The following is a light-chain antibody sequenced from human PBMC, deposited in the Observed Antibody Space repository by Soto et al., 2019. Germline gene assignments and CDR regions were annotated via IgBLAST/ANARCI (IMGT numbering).Light chain of an antibody. CDR3: QHYSTWLWT. V-gene: IGKV3-15*01. CDR2: GAS. CDR1: QSVDSK. J-gene: IGKJ1*01. Sequence: EIVMTQSPATLSVSPGERATLSCRASQSVDSKLAWYQQKPGQGPRLLIYGASSRATGITARFSGSGSGTEFTLTISSLQSEDFAVYYCQHYSTWLWTFGEGTKLEIK.